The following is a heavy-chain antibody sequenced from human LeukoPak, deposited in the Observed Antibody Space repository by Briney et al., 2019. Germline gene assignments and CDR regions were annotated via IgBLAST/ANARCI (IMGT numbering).Heavy chain of an antibody. CDR2: IYYSGST. D-gene: IGHD3-22*01. CDR1: GGSISSYY. CDR3: ARSGYYDSSGYYPLGY. V-gene: IGHV4-59*01. J-gene: IGHJ4*02. Sequence: PSETLSLTCTVSGGSISSYYWSWIRQPPGKGLEWIGYIYYSGSTNYNPPLTRRVTRSGDTSTNQFSLTLSSVTAADTAVYYCARSGYYDSSGYYPLGYWGQGTLVTVSS.